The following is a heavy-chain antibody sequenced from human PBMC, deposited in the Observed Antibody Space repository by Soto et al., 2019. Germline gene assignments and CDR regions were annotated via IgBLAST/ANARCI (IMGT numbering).Heavy chain of an antibody. V-gene: IGHV3-7*01. CDR3: ARESPGDYDYIWGSYRPDAFDI. J-gene: IGHJ3*02. D-gene: IGHD3-16*02. Sequence: GGSLRLSCAASGFTFSSYWMSWVRQAPGKGLEWVANIKQDGSEKYYVDSVKGRFTISRDNAKNSLYRQMNSLRAEDTAVYYCARESPGDYDYIWGSYRPDAFDIWGQGTMVTVSS. CDR1: GFTFSSYW. CDR2: IKQDGSEK.